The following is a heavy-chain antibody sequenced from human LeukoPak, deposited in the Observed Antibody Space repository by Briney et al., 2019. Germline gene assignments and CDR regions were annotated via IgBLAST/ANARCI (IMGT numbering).Heavy chain of an antibody. CDR1: EYSFSSYW. Sequence: GESLKISCKGSEYSFSSYWVGGVRQMPGKGLEWMGIVYPADSDTRYSPSFQGQVTISADKSISTAYLQWNSLKASDTAMYYCARHRNNYASTGYHPFDYWGQGTLVTVSS. CDR3: ARHRNNYASTGYHPFDY. D-gene: IGHD3-22*01. V-gene: IGHV5-51*01. CDR2: VYPADSDT. J-gene: IGHJ4*02.